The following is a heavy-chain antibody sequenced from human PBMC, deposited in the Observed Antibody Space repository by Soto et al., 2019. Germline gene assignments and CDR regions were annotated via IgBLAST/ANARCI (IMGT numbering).Heavy chain of an antibody. CDR3: ARGVVAATYAFDI. V-gene: IGHV1-69*02. D-gene: IGHD2-15*01. CDR1: GGTFSSYT. Sequence: SVKLSCNASGGTFSSYTISLVRQAPGQGLEWMGRIIPILGIANYAQKFQGRVTITADKSTSTAYMELSSLRSEDTAVYYCARGVVAATYAFDIWGQGTMVTVSS. CDR2: IIPILGIA. J-gene: IGHJ3*02.